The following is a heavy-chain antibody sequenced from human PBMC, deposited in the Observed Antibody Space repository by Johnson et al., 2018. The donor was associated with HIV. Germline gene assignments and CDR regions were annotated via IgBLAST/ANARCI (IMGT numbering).Heavy chain of an antibody. J-gene: IGHJ3*02. CDR3: ATERQAALDI. D-gene: IGHD1-1*01. Sequence: QVQLVESGGGVVQPGGSLRLSCVASGFTFSSSGMYWVRQAPGKGLEWVAFIRYDGSKRYYADSVKGRFSISRDNSKNTLYLQVNSLRPEDTAVYYCATERQAALDIWGQGTMVSVSS. CDR1: GFTFSSSG. V-gene: IGHV3-30*02. CDR2: IRYDGSKR.